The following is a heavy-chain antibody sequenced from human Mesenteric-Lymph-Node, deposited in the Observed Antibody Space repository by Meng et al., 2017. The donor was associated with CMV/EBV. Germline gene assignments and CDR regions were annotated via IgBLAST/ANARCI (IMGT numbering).Heavy chain of an antibody. J-gene: IGHJ5*02. V-gene: IGHV1-2*02. Sequence: KPGVRQATGQGLEWMGWINPNSGGTNYAQKFQGRVTMTRDTSISTAYMALRPLRSSAPAFSYCARLFSAGYDTPTTSPSFYPLGQGTLVTVSS. D-gene: IGHD5-12*01. CDR2: INPNSGGT. CDR3: ARLFSAGYDTPTTSPSFYP.